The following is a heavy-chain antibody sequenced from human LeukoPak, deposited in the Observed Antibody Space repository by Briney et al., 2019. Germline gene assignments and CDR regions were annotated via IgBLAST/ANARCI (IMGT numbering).Heavy chain of an antibody. CDR2: ISYDGSNK. CDR3: AKDLRVVTGGFDY. Sequence: GGSLRLSCAASGFTFSSYGMHWVRQAPGKGLEWVAVISYDGSNKYYADSVKGRFTISRDNSKNTLYLQMNSLRAEDTAVYYCAKDLRVVTGGFDYWGQGTLVTVSS. CDR1: GFTFSSYG. J-gene: IGHJ4*02. D-gene: IGHD4-23*01. V-gene: IGHV3-30*18.